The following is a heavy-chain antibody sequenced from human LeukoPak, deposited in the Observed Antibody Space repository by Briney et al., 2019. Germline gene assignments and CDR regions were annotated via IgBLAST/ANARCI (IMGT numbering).Heavy chain of an antibody. CDR2: ISYDGSNK. CDR3: ARGPSIVVVPAAILKDP. J-gene: IGHJ5*02. D-gene: IGHD2-2*01. CDR1: GFTFSSYA. V-gene: IGHV3-30*04. Sequence: GGSLRLSCAASGFTFSSYAMHWVRQAPGKGLEWVAVISYDGSNKYYADSVKGRFTIPRDNSKNTLYLQMNSLRAEDTAVYYCARGPSIVVVPAAILKDPWGQGTLVTVSS.